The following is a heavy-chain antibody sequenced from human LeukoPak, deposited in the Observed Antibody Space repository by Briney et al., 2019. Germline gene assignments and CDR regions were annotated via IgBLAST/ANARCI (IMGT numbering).Heavy chain of an antibody. CDR2: IWYDGSEK. Sequence: GGSLRLSCAASGFIFNKYTMHWVRQAPGKGLEWVALIWYDGSEKYYEDSVKGRFTISRENSKNTLFLQMNSLRDDDTAVYYCARDAFGSRGIGGGLDIWGQGTMVSVSS. V-gene: IGHV3-33*01. D-gene: IGHD2-15*01. CDR1: GFIFNKYT. CDR3: ARDAFGSRGIGGGLDI. J-gene: IGHJ3*02.